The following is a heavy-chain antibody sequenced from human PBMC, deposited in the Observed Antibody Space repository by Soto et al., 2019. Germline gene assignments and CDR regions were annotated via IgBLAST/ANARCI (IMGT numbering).Heavy chain of an antibody. CDR3: ASSGILWFGAFTR. CDR2: IYSGGST. J-gene: IGHJ4*02. Sequence: EVQLVESGGGLVQPGGSLRLSCAASGFIVSSNYMSWVRQAPGKGLEWVSVIYSGGSTYYADSVKGRFTISRGNSKNTLDLQMNSLRAEDTAVYYCASSGILWFGAFTRWGQGTLVTVSS. V-gene: IGHV3-66*01. D-gene: IGHD3-10*01. CDR1: GFIVSSNY.